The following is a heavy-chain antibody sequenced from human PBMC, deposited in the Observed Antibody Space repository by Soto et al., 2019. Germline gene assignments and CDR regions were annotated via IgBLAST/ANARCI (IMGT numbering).Heavy chain of an antibody. J-gene: IGHJ4*02. Sequence: ASVKVSCKASGGTFSSYAISWVRQAPGQGLEWMGGIIPIFGTANYAQKFQGRVTITADESTSTAYMELSSLRSEDTAVYYCARDREAAAGRFDYWGQGTLVTVSS. V-gene: IGHV1-69*13. CDR2: IIPIFGTA. CDR1: GGTFSSYA. D-gene: IGHD6-13*01. CDR3: ARDREAAAGRFDY.